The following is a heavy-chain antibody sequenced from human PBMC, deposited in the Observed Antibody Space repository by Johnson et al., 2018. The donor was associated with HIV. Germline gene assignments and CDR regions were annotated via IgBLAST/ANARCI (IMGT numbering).Heavy chain of an antibody. Sequence: QVQLVESGGGLVQPGRSLRLSCAASGFTFSSYAIHWVRQAPGKGLEWVALISSDGSNKYYADYVKGRFTISRDNCKNTMHLQMNTLRAEATAVYYCAKDLRGDSDCLEACDIGVQVTMVTVS. CDR1: GFTFSSYA. CDR3: AKDLRGDSDCLEACDI. J-gene: IGHJ3*02. V-gene: IGHV3-30-3*01. CDR2: ISSDGSNK. D-gene: IGHD5-18*01.